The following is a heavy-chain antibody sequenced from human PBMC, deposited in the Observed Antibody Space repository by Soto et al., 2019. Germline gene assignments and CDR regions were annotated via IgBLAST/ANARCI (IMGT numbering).Heavy chain of an antibody. CDR2: ISYDGSNK. CDR3: AKENQWFGMDV. CDR1: GFTFSSYG. V-gene: IGHV3-30*18. Sequence: QVQLVESGGGVVQPGRSLRLSCAASGFTFSSYGMHWVRQAPGKGLEWVAVISYDGSNKYYADSVKGRFTISRDNSKNTLYLQMNSLRAEDTAVYYCAKENQWFGMDVRGQGTTVTVSS. D-gene: IGHD3-22*01. J-gene: IGHJ6*02.